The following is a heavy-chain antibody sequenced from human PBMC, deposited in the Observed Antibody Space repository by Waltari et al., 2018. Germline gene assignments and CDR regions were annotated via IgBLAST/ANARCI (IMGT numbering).Heavy chain of an antibody. J-gene: IGHJ6*03. V-gene: IGHV4-4*07. CDR3: ARDSSPKKRTSVVGVLYFMDV. CDR1: GDSISAYY. D-gene: IGHD3-3*01. CDR2: IHSGGNT. Sequence: QVQLHESGPGLVRPAETLSLTCTVSGDSISAYYWTWIRQSAGKGLEWIGRIHSGGNTNYNPSLKSRVTMSVDRSKNQFSLNLSFVTAADTAVYYCARDSSPKKRTSVVGVLYFMDVWGKGTTVTVSS.